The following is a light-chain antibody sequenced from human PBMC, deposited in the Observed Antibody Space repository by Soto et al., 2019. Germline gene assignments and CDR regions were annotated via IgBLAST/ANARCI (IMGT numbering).Light chain of an antibody. CDR3: QQRHNWPIT. V-gene: IGKV3-11*01. CDR2: DTS. Sequence: EIVLTQSPATLSLSPGERATLSCXXSQTIRGLLNWYQQRPGQAPRLLIYDTSNRATDIPARFSGSGSGTDFILTISSLDPEDFGVYFCQQRHNWPITFGQGTRLDIK. J-gene: IGKJ5*01. CDR1: QTIRGL.